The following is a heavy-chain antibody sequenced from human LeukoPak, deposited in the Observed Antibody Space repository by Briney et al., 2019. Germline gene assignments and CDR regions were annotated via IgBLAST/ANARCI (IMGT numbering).Heavy chain of an antibody. CDR2: ISYDGSSK. Sequence: PGRSLRLSCAASGFTFSSYGMHWVRQAPGEGLEWVAVISYDGSSKFYADSLKGRFTISRDNSKNTLYLQLSSLRAEDTAVYYCAKERQIQLWLANDAFDIWGQGTMVTVSS. V-gene: IGHV3-30*18. CDR3: AKERQIQLWLANDAFDI. J-gene: IGHJ3*02. D-gene: IGHD5-18*01. CDR1: GFTFSSYG.